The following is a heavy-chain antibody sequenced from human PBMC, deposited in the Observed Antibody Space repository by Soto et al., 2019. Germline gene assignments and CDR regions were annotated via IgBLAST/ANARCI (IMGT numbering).Heavy chain of an antibody. V-gene: IGHV4-4*02. J-gene: IGHJ4*02. CDR1: NGSISSSNW. CDR3: ARNRLDGYDFDS. Sequence: QVQLQESGQGLVKPSGTLSLTCTVSNGSISSSNWWSWVRQSPGKGLEWIGEVAQNGYIGSIPSLKSRLTILLDKPTNRFSLRLTSVTAADTAVYYCARNRLDGYDFDSWGQGILVTVSS. D-gene: IGHD5-12*01. CDR2: VAQNGYI.